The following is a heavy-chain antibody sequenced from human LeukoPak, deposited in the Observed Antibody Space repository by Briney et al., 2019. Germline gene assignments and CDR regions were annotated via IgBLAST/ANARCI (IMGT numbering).Heavy chain of an antibody. V-gene: IGHV1-69*05. J-gene: IGHJ5*02. CDR2: IIPIFGTA. D-gene: IGHD3-9*01. Sequence: GASVKVSCKASGGTFSSYAISWVRQAPGQGLEWMGGIIPIFGTANYAQKFQGRVTITTDESTSTAYMELSSLRSEDTAVYYCARDRKVSNFDWLLEGAWGQGTLVTVSS. CDR3: ARDRKVSNFDWLLEGA. CDR1: GGTFSSYA.